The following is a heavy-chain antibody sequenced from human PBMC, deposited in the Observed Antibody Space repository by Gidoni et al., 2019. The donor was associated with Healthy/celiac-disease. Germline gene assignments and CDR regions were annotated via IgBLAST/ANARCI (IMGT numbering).Heavy chain of an antibody. D-gene: IGHD5-18*01. CDR3: ARDGGNSSQETNYYYYGMDV. Sequence: EVQLVESGGGLVQPRGSLRLSSAASGFTVSSNYMSWVRQAPGKGLEWVSVIYSGGSTYYADSVKGRFTIYRHNSKNTLYLQMNSLRAEDTAEYYCARDGGNSSQETNYYYYGMDVWGQGTTVTVSS. V-gene: IGHV3-53*04. J-gene: IGHJ6*02. CDR1: GFTVSSNY. CDR2: IYSGGST.